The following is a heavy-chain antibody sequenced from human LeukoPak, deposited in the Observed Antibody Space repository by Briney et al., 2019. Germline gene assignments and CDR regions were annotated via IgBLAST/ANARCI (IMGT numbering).Heavy chain of an antibody. CDR3: AQLRGYFDL. CDR2: IXXXGXX. CDR1: GGSFSGYY. D-gene: IGHD5-24*01. V-gene: IGHV4-34*01. J-gene: IGHJ2*01. Sequence: SETLSLTCAVYGGSFSGYYWSWIRQPPGKGLEWIXEIXXXGXXNYNXSLKSRVTISVDTSKNQFSLKLSSVTAADTAVYYCAQLRGYFDLWGRGTLVTVSS.